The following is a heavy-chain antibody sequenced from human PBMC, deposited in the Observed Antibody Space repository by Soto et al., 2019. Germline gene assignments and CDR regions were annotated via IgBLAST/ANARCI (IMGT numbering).Heavy chain of an antibody. CDR2: IYYSGST. D-gene: IGHD3-3*01. Sequence: PSETLSLTCTVSGGSIISSSYYWGWIRQPPGKGLEWIGSIYYSGSTYYNPSLKSRVTISVDTSKNQFSLKLSSVTAADTAVYYCARLPPHFGVVIEADVNWYFDLWGRGTLVTVSS. J-gene: IGHJ2*01. V-gene: IGHV4-39*01. CDR3: ARLPPHFGVVIEADVNWYFDL. CDR1: GGSIISSSYY.